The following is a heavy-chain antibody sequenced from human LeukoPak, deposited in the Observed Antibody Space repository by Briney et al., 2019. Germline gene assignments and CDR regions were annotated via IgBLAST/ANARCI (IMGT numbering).Heavy chain of an antibody. CDR1: GGSISSGNYF. V-gene: IGHV4-30-2*01. D-gene: IGHD3-22*01. Sequence: SQTLSLTCNVYGGSISSGNYFWAWIRQPPGKGLEWIGYIYHSGSTYYNPSLKSRVTISVDRSKNQFSLKLTSVTAADTAVYYCARDPPPDHSRAFDIWGQGTMVTVSS. CDR2: IYHSGST. J-gene: IGHJ3*02. CDR3: ARDPPPDHSRAFDI.